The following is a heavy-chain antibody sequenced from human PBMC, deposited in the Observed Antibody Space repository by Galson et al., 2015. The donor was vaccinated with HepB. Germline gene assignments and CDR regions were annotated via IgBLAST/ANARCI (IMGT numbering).Heavy chain of an antibody. Sequence: SVKVSCKASGYTFISYGAIWVRQAPGQGLEWMGWISTYNGNTKYAQKFQGRVTMTTDTSTSTAYMDLRSLRSDDTAVYYCVRDAGRYCSGASCYPGYDYWGQGTLVTVSS. CDR2: ISTYNGNT. CDR3: VRDAGRYCSGASCYPGYDY. D-gene: IGHD2-15*01. CDR1: GYTFISYG. V-gene: IGHV1-18*01. J-gene: IGHJ4*02.